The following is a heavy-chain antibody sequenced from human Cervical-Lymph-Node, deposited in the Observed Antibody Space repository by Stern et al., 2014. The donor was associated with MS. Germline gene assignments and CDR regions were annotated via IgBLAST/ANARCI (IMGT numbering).Heavy chain of an antibody. J-gene: IGHJ6*02. CDR1: GFTFSSHW. CDR3: ARSLRISTLYFHYALDV. CDR2: IKTDGSEK. V-gene: IGHV3-7*01. D-gene: IGHD3-3*01. Sequence: EVQLLESGGGLVQPGGSLRLSCAASGFTFSSHWMTWVRQAPGKGLEWVANIKTDGSEKEYVHSVKGRFTITRENARKSLHLQMDSLRAEDTAVYYCARSLRISTLYFHYALDVWGQGTTVTVSS.